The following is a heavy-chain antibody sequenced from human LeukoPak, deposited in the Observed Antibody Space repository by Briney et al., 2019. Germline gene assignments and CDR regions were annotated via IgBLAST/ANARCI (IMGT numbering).Heavy chain of an antibody. CDR1: GFTFDDYA. J-gene: IGHJ4*02. CDR3: VKAPFYNTIFDY. Sequence: QPGRSLRLSCAASGFTFDDYAMHWVRQAPGKGLEWVSGISWNSGSLSYADSVRGQFTISRDNAKNSLYLQMKSLRTEDTALYYCVKAPFYNTIFDYWGQGTLVTVSS. CDR2: ISWNSGSL. D-gene: IGHD3-3*01. V-gene: IGHV3-9*01.